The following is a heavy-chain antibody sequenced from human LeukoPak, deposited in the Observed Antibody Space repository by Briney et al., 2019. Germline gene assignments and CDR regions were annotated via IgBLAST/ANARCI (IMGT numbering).Heavy chain of an antibody. D-gene: IGHD3-10*01. V-gene: IGHV4-39*07. CDR2: IYYSGST. CDR1: GGSISSSSYY. Sequence: PSETLSLTCTVSGGSISSSSYYWGWIRQPPGKGLEWIGSIYYSGSTYYNPSLKSRVTISVDTSKNQFSLKLSSVTAADTAVYYCARAAGGGWFLPFDYWGQGTLVTVSS. CDR3: ARAAGGGWFLPFDY. J-gene: IGHJ4*02.